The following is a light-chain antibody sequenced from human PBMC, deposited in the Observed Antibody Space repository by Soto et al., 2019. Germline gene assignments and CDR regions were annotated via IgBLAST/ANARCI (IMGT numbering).Light chain of an antibody. V-gene: IGKV1-6*01. CDR1: QDIKNY. J-gene: IGKJ1*01. Sequence: AIKVTLCPSCLSATIGDRVTMTCQASQDIKNYLNWYQQKPGKAPNLLIYDASTLHSGVPSRFSGSGSGTDFTLTISSLQPEDFATYYCIQDYSHPRTCGQGTKVDIK. CDR2: DAS. CDR3: IQDYSHPRT.